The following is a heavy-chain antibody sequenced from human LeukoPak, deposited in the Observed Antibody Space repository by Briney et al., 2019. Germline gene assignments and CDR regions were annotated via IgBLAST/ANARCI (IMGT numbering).Heavy chain of an antibody. J-gene: IGHJ6*03. CDR2: ISGGSSKI. V-gene: IGHV3-11*01. D-gene: IGHD3-10*01. CDR3: ARVRYYGSGSYSDYMDV. CDR1: GFTFSGYY. Sequence: GGSLRLSCAASGFTFSGYYMSWIRQAPGKGLEWVSYISGGSSKIYYADSVKGRFTISRDNSKNSLYLQMNSLRAEDTAVYYCARVRYYGSGSYSDYMDVWGKGATVTVSS.